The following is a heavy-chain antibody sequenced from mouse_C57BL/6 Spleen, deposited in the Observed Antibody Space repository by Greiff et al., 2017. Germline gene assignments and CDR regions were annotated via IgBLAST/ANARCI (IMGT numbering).Heavy chain of an antibody. D-gene: IGHD1-1*01. CDR2: ISSGGSYT. CDR3: ARQGLRNDFDY. J-gene: IGHJ2*01. CDR1: GFTFSSYG. V-gene: IGHV5-6*02. Sequence: EVKLEESGGDLVKPGGSLKLSCAASGFTFSSYGMSWVRQTPDKRLEWVATISSGGSYTYYPDSVKGRFTISRDNAKNTLYLQMSSLKSEDTAMYYCARQGLRNDFDYWGQGTTLTVSS.